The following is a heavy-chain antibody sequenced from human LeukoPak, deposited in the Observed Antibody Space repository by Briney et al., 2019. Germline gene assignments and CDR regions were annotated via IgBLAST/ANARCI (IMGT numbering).Heavy chain of an antibody. J-gene: IGHJ6*02. CDR3: ATAKPSYCSSTSCYLLNYYYYGMDV. CDR1: GYTLTELS. D-gene: IGHD2-2*01. V-gene: IGHV1-24*01. CDR2: FDPEDGET. Sequence: GASVKPSCKLSGYTLTELSMHWGRQAPGKGVEWWGGFDPEDGETIYAQKFQGTVTMTEDTSTDTAYMEPSSLRSEDTAVYYCATAKPSYCSSTSCYLLNYYYYGMDVWGQGTTVTVSS.